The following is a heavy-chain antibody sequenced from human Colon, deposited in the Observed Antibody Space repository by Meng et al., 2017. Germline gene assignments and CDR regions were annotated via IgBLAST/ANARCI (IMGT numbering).Heavy chain of an antibody. CDR3: VRDFVDY. CDR2: IKGDGSER. CDR1: GFTFIEYW. D-gene: IGHD6-6*01. Sequence: GESLKISCAASGFTFIEYWMSWVRQAPGKGLEWVANIKGDGSERRYADSVEGRFIISRDNARNTLYLQMNSLSVEDAAVYYCVRDFVDYWGQGTPVTVSS. V-gene: IGHV3-7*01. J-gene: IGHJ4*02.